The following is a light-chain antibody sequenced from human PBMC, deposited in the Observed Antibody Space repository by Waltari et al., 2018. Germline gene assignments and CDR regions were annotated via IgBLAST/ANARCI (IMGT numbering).Light chain of an antibody. J-gene: IGKJ1*01. CDR3: QQYYGTPRERT. Sequence: DIVMTQSPDSLAVSLGERATIHCKSSQRILYSSNNKNYLAWYQQKPGQPPKLLIYWASTRESGVPDRFSGSGSGTDFTLTISSLQAEDVAVYYCQQYYGTPRERTFGQGTKVEIK. CDR1: QRILYSSNNKNY. V-gene: IGKV4-1*01. CDR2: WAS.